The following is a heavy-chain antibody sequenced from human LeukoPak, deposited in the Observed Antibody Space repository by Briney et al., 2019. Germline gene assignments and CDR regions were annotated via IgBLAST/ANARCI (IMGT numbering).Heavy chain of an antibody. J-gene: IGHJ5*02. CDR1: RFSVSSYW. D-gene: IGHD3-3*01. V-gene: IGHV3-23*01. CDR3: AKDLRAYFWSGYYKGGWFDP. Sequence: GGSLRLSCVGSRFSVSSYWMSWVRQAPGKGLEWVSAISGSGGSTYYADSVKGRFTISRDNSKNTLYLQMNSLRAEDTAVYYCAKDLRAYFWSGYYKGGWFDPWGQGTLVTVSS. CDR2: ISGSGGST.